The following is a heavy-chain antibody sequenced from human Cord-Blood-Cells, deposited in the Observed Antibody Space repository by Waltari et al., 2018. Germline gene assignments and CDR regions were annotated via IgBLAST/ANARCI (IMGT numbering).Heavy chain of an antibody. Sequence: QVQLVQSGAEVKKPGSSVKVSCKASGGTFSSYAISWVRQAPGQGLEWMGGIIPSFGTANYAQKFQGSGTITADKSTSTAYMELSSLRSEDTAVYYCARDPSAAMRHPYYYYGMDVWGQGTTVTVSS. V-gene: IGHV1-69*06. CDR2: IIPSFGTA. D-gene: IGHD2-2*01. CDR3: ARDPSAAMRHPYYYYGMDV. CDR1: GGTFSSYA. J-gene: IGHJ6*02.